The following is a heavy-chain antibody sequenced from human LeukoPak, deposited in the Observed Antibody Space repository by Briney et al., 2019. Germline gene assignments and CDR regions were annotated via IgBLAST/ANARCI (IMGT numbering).Heavy chain of an antibody. CDR1: GGTFSIYA. V-gene: IGHV1-69*13. Sequence: SVKVSCKASGGTFSIYAISWVRQAPGQGLEWMGGIIPIFGTANYAQKFQGRVTITADESTSTAYMELSSLRSEDTAVYYCARGEGYCSSTSCLPNWFDPWGQGTLVTVSS. D-gene: IGHD2-2*01. CDR2: IIPIFGTA. J-gene: IGHJ5*02. CDR3: ARGEGYCSSTSCLPNWFDP.